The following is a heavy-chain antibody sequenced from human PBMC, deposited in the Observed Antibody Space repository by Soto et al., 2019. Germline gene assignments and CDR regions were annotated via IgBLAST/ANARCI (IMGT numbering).Heavy chain of an antibody. V-gene: IGHV4-4*02. Sequence: PSETLSLTCAVSGGSLSSSNCLMWFRHPPGKGLEWIGEIYHSGSTNYNPSLKSRVTISVDKSKNQFSLKLSSVTAADTAVYYCARGGGASSSWPFDYWGQGTLVTVSS. J-gene: IGHJ4*02. CDR1: GGSLSSSNC. CDR3: ARGGGASSSWPFDY. CDR2: IYHSGST. D-gene: IGHD6-13*01.